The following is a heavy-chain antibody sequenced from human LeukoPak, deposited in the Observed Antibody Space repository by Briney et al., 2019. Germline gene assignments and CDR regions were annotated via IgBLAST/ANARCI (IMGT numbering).Heavy chain of an antibody. CDR2: INSDGSTT. J-gene: IGHJ4*02. CDR3: TRINYG. CDR1: GFTFSSYW. V-gene: IGHV3-74*01. D-gene: IGHD3-16*01. Sequence: PGGSLRLSCAASGFTFSSYWMHWVRHAPGKGLMWVYRINSDGSTTRYADSVKGRFTISRDNAKNTLYLQMNSLRVEDTAVYYCTRINYGWGQGTLVTVSS.